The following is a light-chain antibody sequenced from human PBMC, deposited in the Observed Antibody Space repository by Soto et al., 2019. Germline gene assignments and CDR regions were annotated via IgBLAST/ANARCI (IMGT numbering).Light chain of an antibody. CDR2: DAS. CDR1: QNINNW. J-gene: IGKJ1*01. V-gene: IGKV1-5*01. CDR3: HHMRT. Sequence: DIQMTQSPSTLSASIGDRVTITCRAGQNINNWIAWYQQKPGKAPKFLIYDASTLESGVPSRFSGSGFGTEFSLTISSLQPDDFGSYYCHHMRTFGLVTKVDIK.